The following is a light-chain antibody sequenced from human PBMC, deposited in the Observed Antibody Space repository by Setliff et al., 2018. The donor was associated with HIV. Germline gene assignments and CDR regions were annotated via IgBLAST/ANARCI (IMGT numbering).Light chain of an antibody. J-gene: IGLJ1*01. Sequence: SYELTQPVSVSVAPGKTARITCGGNNIGSKTVHWYQQKPGQAPVLVIYDDGDRPSVIPERFSGSNSGTTATLTISRVEAGDEADYYCQVWDSRSDHFVFGTGTKVTV. V-gene: IGLV3-21*03. CDR2: DDG. CDR1: NIGSKT. CDR3: QVWDSRSDHFV.